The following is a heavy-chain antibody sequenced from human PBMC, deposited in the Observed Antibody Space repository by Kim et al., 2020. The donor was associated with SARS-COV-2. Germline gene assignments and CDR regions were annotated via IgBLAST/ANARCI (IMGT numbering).Heavy chain of an antibody. CDR1: GYTFTSYD. CDR2: MNPNSGNT. CDR3: ARGGSITGPQYYYYYGMDV. J-gene: IGHJ6*02. V-gene: IGHV1-8*01. D-gene: IGHD1-20*01. Sequence: ASVKVSCKASGYTFTSYDINWVRQATGQGLEWMGWMNPNSGNTGYAQKFQGRVTMTRNTSISTAYMELSSLRSEDTAVYYCARGGSITGPQYYYYYGMDVWGQGTTVTVSS.